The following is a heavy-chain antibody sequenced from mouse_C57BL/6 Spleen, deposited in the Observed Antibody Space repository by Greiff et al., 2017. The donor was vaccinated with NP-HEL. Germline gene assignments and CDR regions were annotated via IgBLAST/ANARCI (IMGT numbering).Heavy chain of an antibody. V-gene: IGHV5-17*01. Sequence: EVKLVESGGGLVKPGGSLKLSCAASGFTFSDYGMHWVRQAPEKGLEWVAYISSGSSTIYYADTVKGRFTISRDNAKNTLFLQMTSLRSEDTAMYYCAKGYYYGSSSLDYWGQGTTLTVSS. CDR3: AKGYYYGSSSLDY. CDR1: GFTFSDYG. D-gene: IGHD1-1*01. CDR2: ISSGSSTI. J-gene: IGHJ2*01.